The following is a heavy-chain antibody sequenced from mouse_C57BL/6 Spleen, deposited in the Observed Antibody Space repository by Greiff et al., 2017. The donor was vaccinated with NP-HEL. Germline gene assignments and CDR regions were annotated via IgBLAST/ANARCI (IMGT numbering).Heavy chain of an antibody. J-gene: IGHJ1*03. D-gene: IGHD1-1*01. CDR3: VYYYGSSYDWYFDV. CDR2: IYPRSGNT. CDR1: GYTFTSYG. Sequence: QVQLQQSGAELARPGASVKLSCKASGYTFTSYGISWVKQRPGQGLEWIGEIYPRSGNTYYNEKFKGKATLTADKSSSTAYMELRSLTSEDSAVYFCVYYYGSSYDWYFDVWGTGTTVTVSS. V-gene: IGHV1-81*01.